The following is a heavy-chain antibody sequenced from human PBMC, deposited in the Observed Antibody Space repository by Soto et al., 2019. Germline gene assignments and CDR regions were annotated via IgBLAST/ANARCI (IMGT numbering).Heavy chain of an antibody. V-gene: IGHV3-23*01. CDR1: GFTFSGFA. D-gene: IGHD2-2*01. CDR2: ISGSGGNT. Sequence: GGSLRLSCVVSGFTFSGFAMSWVRQAPGKGLEWVCLISGSGGNTYYADSVKGRFTVSRDNSKKMLYLEMNSLRVEDTAIYYCAKDPVPQLLPSWWFDPWGQGTRVTVSS. CDR3: AKDPVPQLLPSWWFDP. J-gene: IGHJ5*02.